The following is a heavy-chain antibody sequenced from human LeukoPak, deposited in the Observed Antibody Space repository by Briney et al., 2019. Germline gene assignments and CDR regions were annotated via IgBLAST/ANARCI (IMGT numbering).Heavy chain of an antibody. CDR2: IAPGNVNT. V-gene: IGHV1-3*01. Sequence: GASVKVSCKASGYTFTAYNIHWVRQAPGQRLEWMGWIAPGNVNTKYSQKFQGRVTLTTDTSANTAYMELSSLTSEDTGVFYCARGAVPPHFDYWGQGTLVTVSS. D-gene: IGHD3-3*02. CDR3: ARGAVPPHFDY. J-gene: IGHJ4*02. CDR1: GYTFTAYN.